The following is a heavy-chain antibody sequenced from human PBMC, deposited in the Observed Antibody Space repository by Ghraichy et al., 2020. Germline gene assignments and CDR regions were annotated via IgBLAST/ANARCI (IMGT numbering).Heavy chain of an antibody. D-gene: IGHD3-10*01. CDR2: IYYSGST. Sequence: SETLSLTCTVSGGSISSYYWSWIRQPPGKGLDWIGYIYYSGSTNYNPSLKSRVTISVDTSKNQFSLKLSSVTAADTAVYYCARAGELWFGELFDHWFDPWGQGTLVTVSS. CDR1: GGSISSYY. CDR3: ARAGELWFGELFDHWFDP. V-gene: IGHV4-59*01. J-gene: IGHJ5*02.